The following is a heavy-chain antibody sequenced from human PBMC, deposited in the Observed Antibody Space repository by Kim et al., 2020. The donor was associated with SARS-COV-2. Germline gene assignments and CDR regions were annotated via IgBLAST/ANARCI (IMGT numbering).Heavy chain of an antibody. D-gene: IGHD2-2*01. Sequence: GGSLRLSCAASGFTFSSYSMNWVRQAPGKGLEWVSSISSSSSYIYYADSVKGRFTISRDNAKNSLYLQMNSLRAEDTAVYYCARDPDGEYQPLAGLYFDYWGQGTLVTVSS. CDR2: ISSSSSYI. CDR1: GFTFSSYS. J-gene: IGHJ4*02. V-gene: IGHV3-21*01. CDR3: ARDPDGEYQPLAGLYFDY.